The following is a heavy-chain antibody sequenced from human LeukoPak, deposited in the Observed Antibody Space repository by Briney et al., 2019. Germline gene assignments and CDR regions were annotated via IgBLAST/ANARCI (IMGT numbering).Heavy chain of an antibody. CDR3: ARDWDGSGTSLDY. J-gene: IGHJ4*02. V-gene: IGHV3-7*04. Sequence: GGSLRLSCAASGFTFSSYGMHWVRQAPGKGLKWVANINPDGSQKYYVDSVRGRFTISRDNAKNSLYLQMHSLRAEDTAVYYCARDWDGSGTSLDYWGQGTLVTVSS. CDR1: GFTFSSYG. CDR2: INPDGSQK. D-gene: IGHD3-10*01.